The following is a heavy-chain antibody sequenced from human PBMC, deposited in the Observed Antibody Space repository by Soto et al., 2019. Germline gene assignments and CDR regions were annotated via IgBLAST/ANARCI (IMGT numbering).Heavy chain of an antibody. V-gene: IGHV3-23*01. J-gene: IGHJ5*02. CDR1: GFTFSSYA. Sequence: GGSLRLSCAASGFTFSSYAMRWVRQAPGKGLEWVSAISGSGGSTYYADSAKGRFTISRVNSKNTLYLQMNSLTAEDTAVYYYAKAVEGSRTKNNAFEPGGQGRLVNVTS. CDR2: ISGSGGST. CDR3: AKAVEGSRTKNNAFEP. D-gene: IGHD2-15*01.